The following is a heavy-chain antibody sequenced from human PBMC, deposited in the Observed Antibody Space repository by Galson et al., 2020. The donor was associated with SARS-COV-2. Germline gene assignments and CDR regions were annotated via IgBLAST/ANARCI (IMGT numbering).Heavy chain of an antibody. D-gene: IGHD1-7*01. CDR1: GDSISNNY. CDR2: MYISGST. V-gene: IGHV4-4*07. CDR3: ARDENYGLFDY. J-gene: IGHJ4*02. Sequence: ETSETLSLTCTVPGDSISNNYWNWIRQPAGKGLEWIGRMYISGSTNYNPSLRSRVTMSLDTSKNQFSLKLNSVTAADTAVDYCARDENYGLFDYWGQGTLVTVSS.